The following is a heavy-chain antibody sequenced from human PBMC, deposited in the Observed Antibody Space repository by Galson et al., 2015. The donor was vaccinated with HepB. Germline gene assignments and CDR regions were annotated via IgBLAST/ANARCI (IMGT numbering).Heavy chain of an antibody. Sequence: SVKVSCKASGFTFTSSAMQWVRQARGQRLEWIGWIVVGSGNTKYAQKFQERVTITRDMSTSTAYMELSSLRSEDTAVYYCAAVDFWSGYPPADSWGQGTLVTVSS. J-gene: IGHJ4*02. CDR2: IVVGSGNT. CDR1: GFTFTSSA. D-gene: IGHD3-3*01. CDR3: AAVDFWSGYPPADS. V-gene: IGHV1-58*02.